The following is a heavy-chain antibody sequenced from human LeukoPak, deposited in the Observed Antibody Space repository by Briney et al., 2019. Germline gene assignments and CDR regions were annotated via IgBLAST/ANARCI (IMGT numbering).Heavy chain of an antibody. CDR1: GGSFSSFY. Sequence: PSETLSLTCTVSGGSFSSFYWSWIRQPPGKGLQWIGYIYYSGSTTYNPSLKSRVSISLDTSKNQFSLRLSPVTAADTAVYYCARRDYAAGSYGSWGQGTLVTVSS. J-gene: IGHJ5*02. V-gene: IGHV4-59*08. D-gene: IGHD3-10*01. CDR2: IYYSGST. CDR3: ARRDYAAGSYGS.